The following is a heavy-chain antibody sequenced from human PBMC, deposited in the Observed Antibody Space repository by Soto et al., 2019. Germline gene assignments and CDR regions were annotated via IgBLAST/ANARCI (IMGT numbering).Heavy chain of an antibody. CDR1: GGSISSYY. Sequence: SETLSLTCTVSGGSISSYYWSWIRQPPGKGLEWIGYIYYSGSTNYNPSLKSRVTISVDTSKNQFSLKLSSVTAADTAVYYCARYIVAMAAFDYWGQGTLVTVSS. J-gene: IGHJ4*02. CDR3: ARYIVAMAAFDY. D-gene: IGHD5-12*01. V-gene: IGHV4-59*01. CDR2: IYYSGST.